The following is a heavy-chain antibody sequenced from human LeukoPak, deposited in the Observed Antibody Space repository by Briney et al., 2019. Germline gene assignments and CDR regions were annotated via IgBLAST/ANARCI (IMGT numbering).Heavy chain of an antibody. D-gene: IGHD3-22*01. CDR2: IYTSGST. CDR3: ARGGWYYYDSSGYYLTRPFDC. CDR1: GGSISSGSYY. Sequence: SETLSLTCTVSGGSISSGSYYWSWIRQPAGKGLEWIGRIYTSGSTNYNPSLKSRVTISVDTSKNQFSLKLSSVTAADTAVYYCARGGWYYYDSSGYYLTRPFDCWGQGTLVTVSS. V-gene: IGHV4-61*02. J-gene: IGHJ4*02.